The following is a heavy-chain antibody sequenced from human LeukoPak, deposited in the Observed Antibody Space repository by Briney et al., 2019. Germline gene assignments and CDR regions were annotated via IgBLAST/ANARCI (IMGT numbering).Heavy chain of an antibody. CDR1: GYTFTGYY. CDR2: INPNSGGT. CDR3: AGYCSSTSCYGFYYYMDV. J-gene: IGHJ6*03. V-gene: IGHV1-2*02. Sequence: EASVKVSCKASGYTFTGYYMHWVRQAPGQGLEWMGWINPNSGGTNYAQRFQGRVTMTRDTSISTAYMELSRLRSDDTAVYYCAGYCSSTSCYGFYYYMDVWGKGTTVTVSS. D-gene: IGHD2-2*01.